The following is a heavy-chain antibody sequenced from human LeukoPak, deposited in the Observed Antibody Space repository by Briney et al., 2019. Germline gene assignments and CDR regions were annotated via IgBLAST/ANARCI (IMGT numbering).Heavy chain of an antibody. Sequence: KPSETLSLTCTVSGGSISSSSYYWGWIRQPPGKGLEWIGSIYYSGSTYYNPSLKSRVTISVDTSKNQFSLKLSSVTAADTAVYYCAREVITMVRGVLGRWFDPWGQGTLVTVSS. D-gene: IGHD3-10*01. J-gene: IGHJ5*02. CDR3: AREVITMVRGVLGRWFDP. CDR2: IYYSGST. CDR1: GGSISSSSYY. V-gene: IGHV4-39*07.